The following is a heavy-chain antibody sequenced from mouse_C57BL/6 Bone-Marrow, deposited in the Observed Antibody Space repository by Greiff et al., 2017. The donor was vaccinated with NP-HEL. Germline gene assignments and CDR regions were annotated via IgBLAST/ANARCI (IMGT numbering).Heavy chain of an antibody. V-gene: IGHV14-4*01. CDR1: GFNIKDDY. CDR2: IDPENGDT. Sequence: VQLQQSGAELVRPGASVKLSCTASGFNIKDDYMHWVKQRPEQGLEWIGWIDPENGDTEYASKFQGKATITADTSSNTAYLQLSSLTSEDTAVYYCTCYYGSSEWYFDVWGTGTTVTVSS. D-gene: IGHD1-1*01. J-gene: IGHJ1*03. CDR3: TCYYGSSEWYFDV.